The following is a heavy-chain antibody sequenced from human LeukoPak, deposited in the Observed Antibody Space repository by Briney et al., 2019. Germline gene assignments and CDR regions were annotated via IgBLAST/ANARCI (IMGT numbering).Heavy chain of an antibody. CDR2: IYSGGST. D-gene: IGHD7-27*01. CDR1: GFTVSSNY. CDR3: ARAKLTGAAFDI. V-gene: IGHV3-53*01. Sequence: GGSLRLSCAASGFTVSSNYMGWVRQAPGKGLEWVSVIYSGGSTYYADSVKGRFTISRDNSKNTLYLQMNSLRAEDTAVYYCARAKLTGAAFDIWGQGTMVTVSS. J-gene: IGHJ3*02.